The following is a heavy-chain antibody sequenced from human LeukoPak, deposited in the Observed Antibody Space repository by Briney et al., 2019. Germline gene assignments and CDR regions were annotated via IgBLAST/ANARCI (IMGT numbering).Heavy chain of an antibody. CDR1: GFTFRRYG. D-gene: IGHD3-10*01. Sequence: GGSLRLYCAASGFTFRRYGMTWVRQAPGKGLEWVSSISGSGGNTYYADSVKGRFTISRDNSNNTLYLQMNSLRAEDTARYYCARSGGIIYWGQGTLVTVSS. CDR2: ISGSGGNT. J-gene: IGHJ4*02. V-gene: IGHV3-23*01. CDR3: ARSGGIIY.